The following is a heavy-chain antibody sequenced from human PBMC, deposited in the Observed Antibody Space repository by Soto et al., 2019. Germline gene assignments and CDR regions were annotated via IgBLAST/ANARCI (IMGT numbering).Heavy chain of an antibody. Sequence: EVQLLESGGGLVQPGGSLRLSCAASGFTFTNYAMNWVRHSPGKGLEWVASVIGTGIDTYHAASVKGRFTISRDNSRNTMYLEMNRLRAEDTAMYHCAKATRGQCIGAHCYPFDFWGQGMLVTVS. V-gene: IGHV3-23*01. D-gene: IGHD2-15*01. J-gene: IGHJ4*02. CDR1: GFTFTNYA. CDR2: VIGTGIDT. CDR3: AKATRGQCIGAHCYPFDF.